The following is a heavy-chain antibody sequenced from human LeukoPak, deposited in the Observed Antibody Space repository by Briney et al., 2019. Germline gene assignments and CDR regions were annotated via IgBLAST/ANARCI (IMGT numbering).Heavy chain of an antibody. CDR2: ISAYNGNT. V-gene: IGHV1-18*01. Sequence: ASVKVSCKASGYTFTSYGISWVRQAPGQGPEWMGWISAYNGNTNYAQKLQGRVSMTADTSTSTAYMELRSLRSDDTAVYYCAASRGYYDSSGYFYFDYWGQGTLVTVSS. D-gene: IGHD3-22*01. CDR1: GYTFTSYG. J-gene: IGHJ4*02. CDR3: AASRGYYDSSGYFYFDY.